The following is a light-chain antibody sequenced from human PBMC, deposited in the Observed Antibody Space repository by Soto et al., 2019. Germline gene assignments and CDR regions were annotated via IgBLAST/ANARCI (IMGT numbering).Light chain of an antibody. CDR2: GAS. CDR3: QQRFSTPPT. CDR1: ESISTY. J-gene: IGKJ4*02. Sequence: DIQMTQSPPSVSASVGNRVLITCRASESISTYLRWYQQKIGKAPSLLIYGASNLQRGGASRFGGSGSGTDFTLPIINVQPEDFVTYYCQQRFSTPPTFGRGTKVEI. V-gene: IGKV1-39*01.